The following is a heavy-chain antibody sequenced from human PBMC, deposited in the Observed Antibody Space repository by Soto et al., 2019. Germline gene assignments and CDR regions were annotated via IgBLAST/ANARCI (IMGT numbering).Heavy chain of an antibody. CDR1: GYTFTSYD. V-gene: IGHV1-8*01. Sequence: ASVKVSCKASGYTFTSYDINWVRQATGQGLEWMGWMNPNSGNTGYAQKFQGRVTMTRNTSISTAYMELNSLRSEDTAVYYCARDRIAAAGTGYWFDPWGQGTLVTVSS. J-gene: IGHJ5*02. D-gene: IGHD6-13*01. CDR2: MNPNSGNT. CDR3: ARDRIAAAGTGYWFDP.